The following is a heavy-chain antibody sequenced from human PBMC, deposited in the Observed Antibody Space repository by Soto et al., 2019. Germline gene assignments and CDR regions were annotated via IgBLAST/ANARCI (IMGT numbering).Heavy chain of an antibody. Sequence: GGSLTLSGAVCRFTVSTYGMHWVRQAPGKGLEWVAVISRDGGTKYYADSVKGRFTISRDNSRNTLFLEMNSLRGDDMAVYYCTGEVASGYWGQGT. J-gene: IGHJ4*02. CDR2: ISRDGGTK. CDR1: RFTVSTYG. CDR3: TGEVASGY. D-gene: IGHD2-8*02. V-gene: IGHV3-30*03.